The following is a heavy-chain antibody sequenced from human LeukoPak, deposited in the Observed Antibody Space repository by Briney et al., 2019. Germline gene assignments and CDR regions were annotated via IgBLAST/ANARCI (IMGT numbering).Heavy chain of an antibody. D-gene: IGHD2-21*01. CDR3: ASSVILRDSSETLGLDY. J-gene: IGHJ4*02. V-gene: IGHV3-23*01. CDR2: ISDSGTTI. CDR1: GFTFSSFA. Sequence: GGSLRLSCAASGFTFSSFAMSWVRQAPGKGLEWVSAISDSGTTIYYANSVKGRFTISRDNSKSTLYLQMNSLRAEDTALYYCASSVILRDSSETLGLDYWGQGTLVTVSS.